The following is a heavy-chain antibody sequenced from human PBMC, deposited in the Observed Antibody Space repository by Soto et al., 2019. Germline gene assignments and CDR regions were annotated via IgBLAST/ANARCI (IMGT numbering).Heavy chain of an antibody. CDR2: IWYDGSNK. D-gene: IGHD6-19*01. CDR3: ARDLNSGSGWYLGSYDLDY. CDR1: GFTFSSYG. Sequence: QVQLVESGGGVVQPGRSLRLSCAASGFTFSSYGMHWVRQAPGKGLEWVAVIWYDGSNKYYADSVKGRFTISRDNSKNTLYLQMNSLRAEDTAVYYCARDLNSGSGWYLGSYDLDYWGQGTLVTVSS. J-gene: IGHJ4*02. V-gene: IGHV3-33*01.